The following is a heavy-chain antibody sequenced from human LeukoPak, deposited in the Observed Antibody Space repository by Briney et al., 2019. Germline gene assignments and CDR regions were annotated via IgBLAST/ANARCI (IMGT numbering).Heavy chain of an antibody. D-gene: IGHD3-9*01. Sequence: ASVKVSCKASVYTFTDYYMQWVRQAPGQELEWMGWIDGNSGGRKYAQKFQGRVAMTRDTSLSTDYMELSRLRSDDPAVYYCARLSTTRRHWLVGFDIRGQGTMVTLS. J-gene: IGHJ3*02. CDR1: VYTFTDYY. CDR3: ARLSTTRRHWLVGFDI. CDR2: IDGNSGGR. V-gene: IGHV1-2*02.